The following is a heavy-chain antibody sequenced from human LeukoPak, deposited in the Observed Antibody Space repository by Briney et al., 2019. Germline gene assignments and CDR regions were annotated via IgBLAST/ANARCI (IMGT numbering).Heavy chain of an antibody. Sequence: GGSLRLSCAASGFTVSFNYMNWVRQAPGEGLEWVSLIDTGGTTYYADSVEGRFTISRDSSKNTLFLQMNNLRADDTAAYYCARHNRGGYDFFDFWGQGTLVTVAS. CDR3: ARHNRGGYDFFDF. D-gene: IGHD5-12*01. CDR2: IDTGGTT. CDR1: GFTVSFNY. V-gene: IGHV3-53*01. J-gene: IGHJ4*02.